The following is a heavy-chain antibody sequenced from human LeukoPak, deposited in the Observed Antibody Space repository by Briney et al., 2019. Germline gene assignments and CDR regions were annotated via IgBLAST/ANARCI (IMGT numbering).Heavy chain of an antibody. V-gene: IGHV3-23*01. CDR1: GFSFNNFG. J-gene: IGHJ4*02. CDR2: ISGTDGST. CDR3: AKSSYYDSSGFYREYYFDY. D-gene: IGHD3-22*01. Sequence: GGSLRFSCVASGFSFNNFGMSWVRQAPGKGLEWVSSISGTDGSTHYADSVKGRFTISRDNSKNALYLQMNSLRAGDTAIYYCAKSSYYDSSGFYREYYFDYWGQGTLVPVSS.